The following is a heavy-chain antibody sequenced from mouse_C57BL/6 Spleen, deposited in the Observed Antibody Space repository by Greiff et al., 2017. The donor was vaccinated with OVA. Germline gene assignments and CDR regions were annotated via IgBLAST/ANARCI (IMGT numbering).Heavy chain of an antibody. CDR2: IRLKSDNYAT. V-gene: IGHV6-3*01. CDR3: TEDAWFAY. J-gene: IGHJ3*01. Sequence: EVQLVESGGGLVQPGGSMKLSCVASRFTFSNYWMNWVRQSPEKGLEWVAQIRLKSDNYATNYAESVKGRFTISRDDSKSSVYLQMNNLRAEDTGIYYCTEDAWFAYWGQGTLVTVSA. CDR1: RFTFSNYW.